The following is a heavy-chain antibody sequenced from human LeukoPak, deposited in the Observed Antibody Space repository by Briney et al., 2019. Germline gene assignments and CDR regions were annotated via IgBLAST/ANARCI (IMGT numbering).Heavy chain of an antibody. CDR2: IYHSGST. D-gene: IGHD3-9*01. Sequence: SGTLSLTCAVSGGSISSSNWWSWVRQPPGKGLEWIGEIYHSGSTNYNPSLKSRVTISVDKSKNQFSLKLSSVTAADTAVYYCARGDYDILTGQVFDYWGQGTLDTVSS. J-gene: IGHJ4*02. V-gene: IGHV4-4*02. CDR3: ARGDYDILTGQVFDY. CDR1: GGSISSSNW.